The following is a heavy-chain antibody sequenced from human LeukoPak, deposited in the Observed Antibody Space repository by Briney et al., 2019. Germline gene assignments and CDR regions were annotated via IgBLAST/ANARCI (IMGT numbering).Heavy chain of an antibody. J-gene: IGHJ4*02. CDR1: GFIFSTYE. Sequence: GGSLRLSCAVSGFIFSTYEMNWGRQAPGKGLEWVSYISSSGTTMYYADSVKGRFTISRDNAKNSLYLQMDSLRAEDTAVYYCARVSGSSSDWGQGTLVTVSS. CDR3: ARVSGSSSD. CDR2: ISSSGTTM. D-gene: IGHD6-6*01. V-gene: IGHV3-48*03.